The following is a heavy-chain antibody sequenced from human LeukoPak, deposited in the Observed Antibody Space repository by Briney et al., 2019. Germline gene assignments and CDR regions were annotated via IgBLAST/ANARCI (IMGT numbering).Heavy chain of an antibody. CDR2: ISGSGGST. D-gene: IGHD4-17*01. J-gene: IGHJ2*01. Sequence: PGGSLRLSCAASAFTFSSYAMSRVRQAPGKGLEWVSAISGSGGSTYYADSVKGRFTISRDNSKNTLYLQMNSLRAEDTAVYYCAKDTPPDYGDWNWYFDLWGRGTLVTVSS. V-gene: IGHV3-23*01. CDR3: AKDTPPDYGDWNWYFDL. CDR1: AFTFSSYA.